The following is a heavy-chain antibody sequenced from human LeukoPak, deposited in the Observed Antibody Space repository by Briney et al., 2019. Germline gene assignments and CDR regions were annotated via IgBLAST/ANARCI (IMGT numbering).Heavy chain of an antibody. J-gene: IGHJ5*02. D-gene: IGHD6-13*01. V-gene: IGHV3-23*01. CDR3: VKSIGAAGNA. CDR1: GFTFSSYG. CDR2: ISGSGGST. Sequence: GGSLRLSCAASGFTFSSYGMSWVRQAAGKGLEWVSAISGSGGSTYYADSVKGRFAISRDNSKNTLSLQMNSLRAEDTALYYCVKSIGAAGNAWGQGTLVTVSS.